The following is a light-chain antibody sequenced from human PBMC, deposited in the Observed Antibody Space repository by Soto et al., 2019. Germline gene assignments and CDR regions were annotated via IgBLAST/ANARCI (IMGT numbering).Light chain of an antibody. CDR2: GAS. V-gene: IGKV3-15*01. J-gene: IGKJ2*01. CDR1: QSVSSN. CDR3: QQYYNWPYT. Sequence: EIVMTQSPATLSVSPGERATLSCRASQSVSSNLAWYQQKPGQAPRLLIYGASTRATGIPARFSGSRSGTEFTLTISSLQSEDFAVYYCQQYYNWPYTFGQGTKLEIK.